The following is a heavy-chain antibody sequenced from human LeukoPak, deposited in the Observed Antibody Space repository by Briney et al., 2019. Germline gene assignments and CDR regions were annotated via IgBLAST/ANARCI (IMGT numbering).Heavy chain of an antibody. CDR1: GYTFTGYY. CDR2: INPKSGAT. Sequence: GASVKVSCKASGYTFTGYYIHWVRQAPGQGLEWMGWINPKSGATDFAQKFQGRITLTRDTSITTAHMEMNRLTSDDTAVYFCTIDEWELPGYWGQGTRVTVAT. V-gene: IGHV1-2*02. J-gene: IGHJ4*02. D-gene: IGHD1-26*01. CDR3: TIDEWELPGY.